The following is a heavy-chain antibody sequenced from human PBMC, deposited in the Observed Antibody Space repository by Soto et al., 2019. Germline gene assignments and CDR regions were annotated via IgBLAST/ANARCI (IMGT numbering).Heavy chain of an antibody. Sequence: SVKVSCKASGGTFSSYAISWVRQAPGQGLEWMGGIIPIFGTANYAQKLQGRVTITADKSTSTAYMELSSLRSEDTAVYYCARAVRSFDWFLFQPCGQGTLVTVSS. CDR2: IIPIFGTA. CDR1: GGTFSSYA. CDR3: ARAVRSFDWFLFQP. V-gene: IGHV1-69*06. J-gene: IGHJ1*01. D-gene: IGHD3-9*01.